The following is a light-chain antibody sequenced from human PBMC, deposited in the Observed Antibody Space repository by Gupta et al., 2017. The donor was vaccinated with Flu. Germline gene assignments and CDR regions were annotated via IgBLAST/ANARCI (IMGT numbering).Light chain of an antibody. CDR1: QSLLHSNGYNN. CDR2: LGS. Sequence: DIVMTQSPLSLPVTPGEPASISCRSSQSLLHSNGYNNLDWLLQKPGQSPQLLIYLGSNRAAAVPDRFSGSGSGMEFTLKISRVEAEDVGVYYCMQALQTPWTFGQGTKVEIK. V-gene: IGKV2-28*01. J-gene: IGKJ1*01. CDR3: MQALQTPWT.